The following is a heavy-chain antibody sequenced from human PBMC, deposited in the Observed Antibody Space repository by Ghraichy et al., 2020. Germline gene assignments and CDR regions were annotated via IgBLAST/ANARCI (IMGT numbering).Heavy chain of an antibody. Sequence: GGSRRLSCAASGFTFSSYAMSWVRQAPGKGLEWVSAISGSGGSTYYADSVKGRFTISRDNSKNTLYLQMNSLRAEDTAVYYCAKDRCTNGVCSNWFDPWGQGTLVTVSS. CDR2: ISGSGGST. D-gene: IGHD2-8*01. V-gene: IGHV3-23*01. CDR3: AKDRCTNGVCSNWFDP. J-gene: IGHJ5*02. CDR1: GFTFSSYA.